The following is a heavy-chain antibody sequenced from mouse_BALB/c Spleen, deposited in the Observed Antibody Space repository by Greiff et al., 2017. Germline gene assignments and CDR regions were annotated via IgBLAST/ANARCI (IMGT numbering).Heavy chain of an antibody. CDR1: GFTFSSYA. D-gene: IGHD1-2*01. Sequence: EVKLMESGGGLVKPGGSLKLSCAASGFTFSSYAMSWVRQTPEKRLAWVASISSGGSTYYPDSVKGRFTISRDNARNILYLQMSSLRSEDTAMYYCAREGVYGYVDYYAMDYWGQGTSVTVSS. CDR2: ISSGGST. V-gene: IGHV5-6-5*01. CDR3: AREGVYGYVDYYAMDY. J-gene: IGHJ4*01.